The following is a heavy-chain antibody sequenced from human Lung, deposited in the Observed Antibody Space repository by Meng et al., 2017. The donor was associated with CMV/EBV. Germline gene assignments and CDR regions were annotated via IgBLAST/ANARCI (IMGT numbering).Heavy chain of an antibody. Sequence: EXXKISXAASGFTFSSYSMNWVRQAPGKGLEWVSSISSSSSYIYYADSVKGRFTISRDNAKNSLYLQMNSLRAEDTAVYYCARDRYSGSSDAFDIWGQGTXVTVSS. V-gene: IGHV3-21*01. D-gene: IGHD1-26*01. J-gene: IGHJ3*02. CDR2: ISSSSSYI. CDR1: GFTFSSYS. CDR3: ARDRYSGSSDAFDI.